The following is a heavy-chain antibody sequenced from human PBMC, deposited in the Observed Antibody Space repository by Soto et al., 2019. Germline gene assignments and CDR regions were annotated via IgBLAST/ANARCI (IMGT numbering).Heavy chain of an antibody. CDR1: GGTFSSYT. Sequence: SVKVSCKASGGTFSSYTISWVRQAPGQGLEWMGRIIPILGIANYAQKFQGRVTITADKSTSTAYMELSSLRSEDTAVYYCARGRATAAGTSWYWFDPWGQGTLVTVSS. CDR3: ARGRATAAGTSWYWFDP. CDR2: IIPILGIA. V-gene: IGHV1-69*02. J-gene: IGHJ5*02. D-gene: IGHD6-13*01.